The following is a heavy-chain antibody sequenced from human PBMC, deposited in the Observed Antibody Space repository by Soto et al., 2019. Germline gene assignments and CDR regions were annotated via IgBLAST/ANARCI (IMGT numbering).Heavy chain of an antibody. D-gene: IGHD6-13*01. V-gene: IGHV4-31*03. Sequence: QVQLQESGPGLVKPSQTLSLTCTVSGGSISSGGYYWSWIRQHPGKGLEWIGYIYYSGSTHYNPSLKSRVTISVDTSKNQFALKLSSVTAADTAVYYCARGSIPPGIAAAGHFDYWGQGTLVTVSS. J-gene: IGHJ4*02. CDR1: GGSISSGGYY. CDR3: ARGSIPPGIAAAGHFDY. CDR2: IYYSGST.